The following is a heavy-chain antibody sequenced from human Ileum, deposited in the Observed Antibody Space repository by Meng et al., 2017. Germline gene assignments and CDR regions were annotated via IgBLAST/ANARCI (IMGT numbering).Heavy chain of an antibody. CDR1: GGSVPSNIAA. V-gene: IGHV6-1*01. Sequence: QVQLQPSRPGLVKPSQALSLTVSVSGGSVPSNIAAWNWIRQSPLRGLEWLGRTYYRSKWYSEYAVSVKSRISITPDTSKNQFSLQMNSVTPEDTAVYYCASGSGSLDYWGPGTLVTVSS. J-gene: IGHJ4*02. CDR2: TYYRSKWYS. CDR3: ASGSGSLDY. D-gene: IGHD3-3*01.